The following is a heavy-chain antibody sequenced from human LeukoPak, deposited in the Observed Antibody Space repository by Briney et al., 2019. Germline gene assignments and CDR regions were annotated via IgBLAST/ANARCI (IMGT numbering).Heavy chain of an antibody. CDR2: IYHSGST. CDR3: ARGLYYDSSVHAFDI. Sequence: SGTLSLTCAVSGGSISSSNWWSWVRQPPGKGLEWIGEIYHSGSTNYNPSLKSRVTISVDKSKNQFSLKLSSVTAADTAVYYCARGLYYDSSVHAFDIWGQGTMVTVSS. D-gene: IGHD3-22*01. J-gene: IGHJ3*02. CDR1: GGSISSSNW. V-gene: IGHV4-4*02.